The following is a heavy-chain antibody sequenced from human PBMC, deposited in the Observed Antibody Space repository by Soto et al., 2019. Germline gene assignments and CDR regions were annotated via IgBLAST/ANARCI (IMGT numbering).Heavy chain of an antibody. CDR1: GGTFSSYA. CDR3: ASGGYYYGMDV. D-gene: IGHD3-10*01. V-gene: IGHV1-69*13. Sequence: GASVKVSCKASGGTFSSYAISWVRQAPGQGLEWMGGIIPIFGTANYAQKFQGRVTITADESTSTAYMELSSLRSEDTAVYYCASGGYYYGMDVWGQGTTVPVAS. CDR2: IIPIFGTA. J-gene: IGHJ6*02.